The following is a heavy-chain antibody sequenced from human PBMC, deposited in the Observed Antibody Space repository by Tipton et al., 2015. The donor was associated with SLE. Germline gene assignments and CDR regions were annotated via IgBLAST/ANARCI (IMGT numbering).Heavy chain of an antibody. D-gene: IGHD3-16*01. V-gene: IGHV4-59*08. Sequence: TLSLTCTVSGGSLSSYYWSWIRQSPEKGLEWIGYLSYSGSTNYNPSLESRVTISVDTSKNQFSLKLSSVTAADTAVYYCARQGYYDSSFDYWGQGTLVTVSS. CDR2: LSYSGST. CDR3: ARQGYYDSSFDY. CDR1: GGSLSSYY. J-gene: IGHJ4*02.